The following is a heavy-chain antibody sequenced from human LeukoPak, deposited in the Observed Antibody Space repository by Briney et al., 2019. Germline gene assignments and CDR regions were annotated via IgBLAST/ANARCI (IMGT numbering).Heavy chain of an antibody. V-gene: IGHV3-30*02. CDR2: IRYDGSNK. CDR3: ARDTYDFWSGYQNWFDP. D-gene: IGHD3-3*01. J-gene: IGHJ5*02. CDR1: GFTFSSYG. Sequence: GGSLRLSCAASGFTFSSYGMHWVRQAPGKGLEWVAFIRYDGSNKYYADSVKGRFTISRDNAKNSLYLQMNSLRAEDTAVYYCARDTYDFWSGYQNWFDPWGQGTLVTVSS.